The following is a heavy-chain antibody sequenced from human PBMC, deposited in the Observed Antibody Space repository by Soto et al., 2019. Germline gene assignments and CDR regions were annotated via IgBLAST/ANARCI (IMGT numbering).Heavy chain of an antibody. Sequence: PGGSLRLSCAVSGFTFGNAWMTWVRQAPGKGLEWVGRIKSKTDGGTTDYAAPVKGRFTITRDDSENTVYLQMNSLETEDTAVYYCTTGPVSRGFWGQGILVTVSS. V-gene: IGHV3-15*01. D-gene: IGHD4-17*01. CDR2: IKSKTDGGTT. J-gene: IGHJ4*02. CDR3: TTGPVSRGF. CDR1: GFTFGNAW.